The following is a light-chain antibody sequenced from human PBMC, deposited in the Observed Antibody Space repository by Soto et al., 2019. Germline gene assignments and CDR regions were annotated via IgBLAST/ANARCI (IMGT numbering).Light chain of an antibody. CDR3: QQGYSTPPYT. CDR1: QNIRSY. J-gene: IGKJ2*01. Sequence: DIQMTQSPSSLSASVGDRVTITCRTSQNIRSYLNWYQQKPGKAPKLLISAASSLQSGVPSRFCGSGSGTDFTLTITSLQPEDFATYYCQQGYSTPPYTFGQGTKLEIK. CDR2: AAS. V-gene: IGKV1-39*01.